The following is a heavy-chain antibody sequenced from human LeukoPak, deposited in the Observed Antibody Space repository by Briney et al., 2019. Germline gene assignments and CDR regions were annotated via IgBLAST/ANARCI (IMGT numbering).Heavy chain of an antibody. J-gene: IGHJ4*02. CDR1: GFPLSSYS. D-gene: IGHD2-15*01. Sequence: GGSLRLSCAASGFPLSSYSINWFRQAPGKGLEWVAYISASGSNIYYVDSVKGRFTVSRDNPKSSLFLQMNSPRAEDTAVYYCARVKGSYFDYWGQGALVRLL. CDR3: ARVKGSYFDY. CDR2: ISASGSNI. V-gene: IGHV3-48*01.